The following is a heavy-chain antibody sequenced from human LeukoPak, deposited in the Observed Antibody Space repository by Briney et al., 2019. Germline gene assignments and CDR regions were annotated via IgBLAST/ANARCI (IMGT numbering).Heavy chain of an antibody. Sequence: GASLQISCQGSGYIFTSYWIGGVRQLPGKGLEWMGIIYPGDSDTRYSPSFQGQVTISADKSISTAYLQWSSLKASETAMYYCASSITIFGVAFFYWGQGTLVTVSS. J-gene: IGHJ4*02. CDR1: GYIFTSYW. D-gene: IGHD3-3*01. CDR2: IYPGDSDT. CDR3: ASSITIFGVAFFY. V-gene: IGHV5-51*01.